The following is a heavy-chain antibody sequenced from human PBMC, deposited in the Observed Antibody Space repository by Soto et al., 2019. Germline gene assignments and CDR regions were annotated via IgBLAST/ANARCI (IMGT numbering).Heavy chain of an antibody. J-gene: IGHJ4*02. CDR3: TRGPRPSSSGTGAY. V-gene: IGHV3-74*03. Sequence: LRLSCEASGFMFSMYWMHWVRQVPGKGPVWVSRISEDGVTTTYADSVKGRFTISGDNDKNTLYLQLDSLRVEDTAMYYCTRGPRPSSSGTGAYWGPGTQVTVSS. CDR2: ISEDGVTT. D-gene: IGHD1-26*01. CDR1: GFMFSMYW.